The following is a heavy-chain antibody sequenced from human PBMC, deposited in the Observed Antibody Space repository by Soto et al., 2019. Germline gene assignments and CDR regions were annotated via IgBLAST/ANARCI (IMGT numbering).Heavy chain of an antibody. Sequence: EVQLVESGGGLVQPGGSLRLSCAASGFTFSSYSMNWVRQAPGKGLEWVSYISSSSSTIYYADSVKGRFTISRDNAKNPLYLQMNSLRAEDTAVYYCARVRSSWGFDYWGQGTLVTVSS. J-gene: IGHJ4*02. CDR2: ISSSSSTI. CDR1: GFTFSSYS. V-gene: IGHV3-48*01. CDR3: ARVRSSWGFDY. D-gene: IGHD6-13*01.